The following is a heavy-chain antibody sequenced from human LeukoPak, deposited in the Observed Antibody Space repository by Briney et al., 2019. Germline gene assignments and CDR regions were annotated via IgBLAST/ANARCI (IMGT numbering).Heavy chain of an antibody. CDR2: ISSSGSDI. Sequence: GGSLRLSCAASGFTLSNYEMHWVRQAPGKGLEWVSYISSSGSDIYYADSVKGRFTISRDNAKNSLYLHMSSLRAEDTAVYYCARDYGGSSPFDYWGQGTLVTVSS. D-gene: IGHD4-23*01. V-gene: IGHV3-48*03. J-gene: IGHJ4*02. CDR3: ARDYGGSSPFDY. CDR1: GFTLSNYE.